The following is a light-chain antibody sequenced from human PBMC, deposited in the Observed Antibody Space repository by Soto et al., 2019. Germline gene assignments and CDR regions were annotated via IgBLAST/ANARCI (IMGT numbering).Light chain of an antibody. CDR2: EVT. CDR1: SRDVGGYNS. V-gene: IGLV2-14*01. CDR3: SSYTSGSALYV. J-gene: IGLJ1*01. Sequence: QSALTQPASVSGSPGQSITISCTGTSRDVGGYNSVSWYQQHPGKAPKLMIYEVTNRPSGVSNRFSGSKPGNTASLTISGLQAEDEADYYCSSYTSGSALYVFGTGTKVTVL.